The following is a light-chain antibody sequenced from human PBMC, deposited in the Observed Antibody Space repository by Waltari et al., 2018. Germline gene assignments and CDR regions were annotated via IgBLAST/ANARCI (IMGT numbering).Light chain of an antibody. CDR2: EVS. CDR3: SSYAGSDNPNVV. V-gene: IGLV2-8*01. Sequence: QSALTQPPSASGSPGQSVTISCTGTSSDVGGYNYVSWYQQHPGKAPKVMIFEVSKRPPGGPDPFSGSKSGNTASLTVSGLQAEDEADYFCSSYAGSDNPNVVFGGGTKLIVL. CDR1: SSDVGGYNY. J-gene: IGLJ2*01.